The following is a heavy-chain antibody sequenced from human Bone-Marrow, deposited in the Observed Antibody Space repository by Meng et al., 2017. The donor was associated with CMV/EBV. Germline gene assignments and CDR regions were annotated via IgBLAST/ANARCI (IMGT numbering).Heavy chain of an antibody. D-gene: IGHD1-7*01. V-gene: IGHV3-30*01. CDR1: GFTFSLYP. Sequence: GGSLRLSCAASGFTFSLYPMHWVRQAPGQGLEWVTIVSADGVTKYYAGSVEGRFTISRDTSRSTLYLQMDSLRHEDTAIYYCARDDFGTIDWWGQGTLVTVSS. CDR3: ARDDFGTIDW. J-gene: IGHJ4*02. CDR2: VSADGVTK.